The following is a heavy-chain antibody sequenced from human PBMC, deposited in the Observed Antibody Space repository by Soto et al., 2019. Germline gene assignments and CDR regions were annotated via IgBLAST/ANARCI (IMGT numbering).Heavy chain of an antibody. CDR3: GRGRSGQIVVFY. CDR1: GYTFTCHY. V-gene: IGHV1-2*02. D-gene: IGHD5-12*01. CDR2: IGPESGAT. J-gene: IGHJ4*02. Sequence: ASVKVSCKASGYTFTCHYIHCVRQAPEQGPEWMGEIGPESGATRYAQKFQGRVTMTRDMSITTVYMELNNLSPDDTAVYYCGRGRSGQIVVFYWGQGTPVTVSS.